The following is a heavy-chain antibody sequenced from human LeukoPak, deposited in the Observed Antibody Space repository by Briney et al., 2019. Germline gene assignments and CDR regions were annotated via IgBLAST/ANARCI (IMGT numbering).Heavy chain of an antibody. J-gene: IGHJ4*02. CDR3: TRLGGSYYTY. Sequence: GGSLRLSCAASGFTFSSYWMSWVRQAPGKGLEWVANIKQDGGGKYYVDSVKGRFTISRDNAKNSLFLQMNSLRAEDTAVYYCTRLGGSYYTYWGQGTPVTVSS. V-gene: IGHV3-7*01. CDR1: GFTFSSYW. CDR2: IKQDGGGK. D-gene: IGHD1-26*01.